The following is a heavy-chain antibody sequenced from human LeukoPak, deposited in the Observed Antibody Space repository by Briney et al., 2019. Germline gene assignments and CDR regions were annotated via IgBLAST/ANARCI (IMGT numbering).Heavy chain of an antibody. CDR3: XXTXXXXXSXGPXXGFDP. CDR2: ISSRDSII. V-gene: IGHV3-48*03. D-gene: IGHD3-22*01. J-gene: IGHJ5*02. CDR1: GFTFSSYE. Sequence: SXXXSGFTFSSYEMNWVRQAPGKGLEWVSYISSRDSIIYYADSVKGRFTISRDNAKNSLYLQMNSLRGEDTAVYYXXXTXXXXXSXGPXXGFDPWGXGTLVTVSS.